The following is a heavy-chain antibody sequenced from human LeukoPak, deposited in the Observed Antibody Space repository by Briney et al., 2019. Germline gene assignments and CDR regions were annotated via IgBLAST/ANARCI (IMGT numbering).Heavy chain of an antibody. D-gene: IGHD6-19*01. CDR1: GYTFTSYG. J-gene: IGHJ4*02. Sequence: SVKVSCKASGYTFTSYGISWVRQAPGQGLEWMGWISAYNGNTNYAQKLQGRVTMTTDTSTSTAYMELRSLRSDDTAVYYCARGDSSGWYRTAFDYWGQGTLVTVSS. CDR3: ARGDSSGWYRTAFDY. CDR2: ISAYNGNT. V-gene: IGHV1-18*01.